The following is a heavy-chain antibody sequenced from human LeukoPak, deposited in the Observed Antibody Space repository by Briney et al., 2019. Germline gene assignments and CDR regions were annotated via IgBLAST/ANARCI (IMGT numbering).Heavy chain of an antibody. CDR1: GGALSGYY. Sequence: SETLSLTCAVYGGALSGYYWSWIRQPPGKGLEWIGEINHRGGTNYNPSLKSRVSISVDTSKNQFSLKLSSVTAADTAVYYCAREIISARGSFDSWGQGTPVTVSS. CDR2: INHRGGT. CDR3: AREIISARGSFDS. D-gene: IGHD3-16*01. V-gene: IGHV4-34*01. J-gene: IGHJ4*02.